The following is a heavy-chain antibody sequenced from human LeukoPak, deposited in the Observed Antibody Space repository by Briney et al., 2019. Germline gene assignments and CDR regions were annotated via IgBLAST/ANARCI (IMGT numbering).Heavy chain of an antibody. V-gene: IGHV3-23*01. D-gene: IGHD2-2*01. J-gene: IGHJ5*02. CDR3: AKDRWSSTSRRWFDP. Sequence: GGSLRLSCAASGFTFSSYAMSWVRQAPGKGLEWVSAISGSGGSTYYADSVKGRFTISRDNSKNTLYLQMNSLRAEDTAVYYCAKDRWSSTSRRWFDPWGQGTLVTVSS. CDR2: ISGSGGST. CDR1: GFTFSSYA.